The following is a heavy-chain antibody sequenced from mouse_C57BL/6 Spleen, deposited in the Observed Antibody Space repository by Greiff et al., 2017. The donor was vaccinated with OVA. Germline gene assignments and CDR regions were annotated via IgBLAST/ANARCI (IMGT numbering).Heavy chain of an antibody. D-gene: IGHD1-1*01. Sequence: VQLQQSGPELVKPGASVKISCKASGYTFTDYYMNWVKQSHGKSLEWIGDLNPNNGGTSYNQKFKGKATLTVDKSSSTAYMELRSLTSEDSAVYYCARGLTTVVADWYFDVWGTGTTVTVSS. V-gene: IGHV1-26*01. J-gene: IGHJ1*03. CDR3: ARGLTTVVADWYFDV. CDR2: LNPNNGGT. CDR1: GYTFTDYY.